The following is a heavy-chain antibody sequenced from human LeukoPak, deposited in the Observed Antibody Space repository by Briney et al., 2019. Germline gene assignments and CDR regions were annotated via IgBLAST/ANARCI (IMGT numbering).Heavy chain of an antibody. D-gene: IGHD1-26*01. V-gene: IGHV4-39*01. CDR1: TFSSYW. Sequence: TFSSYWMSWVRQAPGKGLEWIASIYYSGSTYYNPSLKSRVTISVDTSKNQLSLKLSSLTAADTAVYYCARHEYSGSYYGLSWFDPWGQGTLVTVSS. J-gene: IGHJ5*02. CDR2: IYYSGST. CDR3: ARHEYSGSYYGLSWFDP.